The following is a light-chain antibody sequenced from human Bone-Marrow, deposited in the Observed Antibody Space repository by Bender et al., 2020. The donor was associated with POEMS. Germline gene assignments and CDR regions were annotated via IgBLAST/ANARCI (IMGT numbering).Light chain of an antibody. CDR1: QVGDQY. CDR2: EDN. V-gene: IGLV3-1*01. CDR3: QVWDGRGDIV. Sequence: SYGLTQPPSVSVSPGHTANITCSGDQVGDQYASWYQLKPGQSPVLVIYEDNKMPSGIPERFSGSNSGSTAPLTISGVQAGDEADYHCQVWDGRGDIVFGGGTKLTVL. J-gene: IGLJ3*02.